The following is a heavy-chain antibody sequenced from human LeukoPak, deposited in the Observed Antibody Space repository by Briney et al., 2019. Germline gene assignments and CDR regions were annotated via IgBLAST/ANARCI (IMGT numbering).Heavy chain of an antibody. V-gene: IGHV4-30-4*01. Sequence: SQTLSLTCTVSGGSISSGDFSWSWIRQPPGKGLEWIAHISYRGGTYYTPPLKSRVTISLDTSKNQFSLNLRSVTAADTAVYYCARDHRDSSGYFYYWGQGTLVTVSS. J-gene: IGHJ4*02. D-gene: IGHD3-22*01. CDR1: GGSISSGDFS. CDR2: ISYRGGT. CDR3: ARDHRDSSGYFYY.